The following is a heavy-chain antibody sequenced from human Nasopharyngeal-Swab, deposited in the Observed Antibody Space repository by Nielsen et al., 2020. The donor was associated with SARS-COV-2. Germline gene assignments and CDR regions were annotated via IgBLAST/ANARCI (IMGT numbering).Heavy chain of an antibody. CDR2: ISSDGSYK. CDR3: ARGGRGDYNEKFDY. CDR1: GFTFDT. D-gene: IGHD4-11*01. V-gene: IGHV3-30-3*01. Sequence: GESLKISCAVSGFTFDTMHWVRQAPGKGLEWVAVISSDGSYKNYADSVKGRFTISRDNFKNTVDLLMDSLTPEDTAVYFCARGGRGDYNEKFDYWGQGTLVTVSS. J-gene: IGHJ4*02.